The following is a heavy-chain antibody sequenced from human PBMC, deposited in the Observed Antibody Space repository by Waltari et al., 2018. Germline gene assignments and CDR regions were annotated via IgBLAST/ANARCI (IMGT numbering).Heavy chain of an antibody. CDR1: GYTFTSYD. CDR3: ARALRDGYDWEDWFDP. Sequence: QVQLVQSGAEVKKPGASVKVSCKASGYTFTSYDINWVRQATGQGLEWMGGMNPNSGNTGYAQKFQGRVTITRNTSISTAYMELSSLRSEDTAVYYCARALRDGYDWEDWFDPWGQGTLVTVSS. V-gene: IGHV1-8*03. J-gene: IGHJ5*02. CDR2: MNPNSGNT. D-gene: IGHD5-12*01.